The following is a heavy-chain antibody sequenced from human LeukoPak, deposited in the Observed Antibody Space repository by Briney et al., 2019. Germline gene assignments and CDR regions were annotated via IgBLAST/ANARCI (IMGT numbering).Heavy chain of an antibody. CDR3: AREWQGGIAAAGTRIEGDY. J-gene: IGHJ4*03. CDR2: IKQDGSEK. V-gene: IGHV3-7*01. Sequence: GGSLRLSCAASGFTFSSYWMSWVRQAPGKGLEWVANIKQDGSEKYYVDSVKGRFTISRDNAKNSLCLQMNSLRAEDTAVYYCAREWQGGIAAAGTRIEGDYWGQGTLVAVSS. D-gene: IGHD6-13*01. CDR1: GFTFSSYW.